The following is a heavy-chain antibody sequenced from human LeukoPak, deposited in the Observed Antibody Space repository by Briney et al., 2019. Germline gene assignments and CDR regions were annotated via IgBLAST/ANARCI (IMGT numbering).Heavy chain of an antibody. Sequence: PGGSLRLSCAASGFTFRSYAMRWVRQAPGKGLEWGSSISDSGGDTYYADSVKGRFTISRDNSKNTLYLQMRRLRAEDTAVYYCAKVSVVLVTGTIKSGPDYWGQGTLVTVSS. J-gene: IGHJ4*02. CDR2: ISDSGGDT. CDR1: GFTFRSYA. D-gene: IGHD2-2*02. CDR3: AKVSVVLVTGTIKSGPDY. V-gene: IGHV3-23*01.